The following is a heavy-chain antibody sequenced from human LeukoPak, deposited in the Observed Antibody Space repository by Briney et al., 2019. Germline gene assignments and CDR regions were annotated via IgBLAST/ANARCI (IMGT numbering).Heavy chain of an antibody. Sequence: PGGSLRLSCTGSRFTFSNYAMSWVRQAPGKGLEWVSAITGSGDYTDYADSVKGRFTISRDNSRNTAFLQMNSLRAEDTAVYYCAKRSGINYGYFESWGQGTLVTVSS. V-gene: IGHV3-23*01. CDR1: RFTFSNYA. CDR2: ITGSGDYT. CDR3: AKRSGINYGYFES. J-gene: IGHJ4*02. D-gene: IGHD1-26*01.